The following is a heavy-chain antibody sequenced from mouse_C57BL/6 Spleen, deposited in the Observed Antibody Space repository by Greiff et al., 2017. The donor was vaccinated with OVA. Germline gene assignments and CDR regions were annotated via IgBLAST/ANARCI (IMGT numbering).Heavy chain of an antibody. CDR1: GFTFSDAW. CDR2: IRNKANNHAT. D-gene: IGHD4-1*02. J-gene: IGHJ3*01. Sequence: EVQVVESGGGLVQPGGSMKLSCAASGFTFSDAWLDWVRQSPEKGLEWVAKIRNKANNHATYYAVSGKGRFTISRDDSKSSVYLQMTSLRAEDTGIYYCTPNWEGFAYWGQGTLVTVSA. CDR3: TPNWEGFAY. V-gene: IGHV6-6*01.